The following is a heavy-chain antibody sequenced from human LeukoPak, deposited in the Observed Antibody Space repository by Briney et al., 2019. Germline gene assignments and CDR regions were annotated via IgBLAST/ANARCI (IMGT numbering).Heavy chain of an antibody. CDR2: IYYSGST. CDR1: GGSISSYY. J-gene: IGHJ3*02. CDR3: ARGHALLLWSSHAFDI. V-gene: IGHV4-59*01. D-gene: IGHD3-10*01. Sequence: PSETLSLTCTVSGGSISSYYWSWIRQPPGKGLEWIGYIYYSGSTNYNPSLKSRVTISVDTSKNQFSLKLSSVTAADTAVYYCARGHALLLWSSHAFDIWVQGTMVTVSS.